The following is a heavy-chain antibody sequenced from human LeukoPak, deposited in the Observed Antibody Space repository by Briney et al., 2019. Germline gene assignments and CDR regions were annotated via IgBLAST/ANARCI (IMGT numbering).Heavy chain of an antibody. CDR1: GYTFTSYG. CDR3: ARLSSTSCCYFGY. CDR2: IIPIFGTA. D-gene: IGHD2-2*01. Sequence: VASVKVSCKSSGYTFTSYGISWVRQPPGQGLEWMGGIIPIFGTANYAHKVQGRVTFTADESTSTAYMELSSLRSDDTAVYYCARLSSTSCCYFGYWGQGTLVTVS. J-gene: IGHJ4*02. V-gene: IGHV1-69*13.